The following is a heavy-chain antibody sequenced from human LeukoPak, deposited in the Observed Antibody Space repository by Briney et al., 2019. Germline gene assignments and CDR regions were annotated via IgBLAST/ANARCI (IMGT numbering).Heavy chain of an antibody. CDR3: AKTRTYDYGDYFDY. CDR1: GFTFDDYA. J-gene: IGHJ4*02. CDR2: ISWNSGSI. V-gene: IGHV3-9*01. Sequence: GGSLRLSCAASGFTFDDYAMHWVRQAPGKGLEWVSGISWNSGSIGYADSVKGRFTISRDNAKNSLYLQMNSLRAEDTALYYCAKTRTYDYGDYFDYWGQGTLVTVSS. D-gene: IGHD4-17*01.